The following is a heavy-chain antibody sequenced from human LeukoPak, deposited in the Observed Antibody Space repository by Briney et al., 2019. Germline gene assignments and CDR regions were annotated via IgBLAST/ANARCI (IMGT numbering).Heavy chain of an antibody. CDR2: IYYSGST. J-gene: IGHJ5*02. CDR3: ARHVGYYDSSGRFDP. V-gene: IGHV4-39*07. D-gene: IGHD3-22*01. Sequence: SETLSLTCTVSGVSISSSSYYWGWLRQPPGKGLEWIGSIYYSGSTYYNPSLKSRVTISVDTSKNQFSLKLSSVTAADTAVYYCARHVGYYDSSGRFDPWGQGTLVTVSS. CDR1: GVSISSSSYY.